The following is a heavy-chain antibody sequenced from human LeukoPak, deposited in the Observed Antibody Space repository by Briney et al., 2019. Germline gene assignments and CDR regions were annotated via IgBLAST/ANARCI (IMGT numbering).Heavy chain of an antibody. V-gene: IGHV3-23*01. CDR2: ISGSGDAT. CDR3: ATPRAMSSRDFDH. J-gene: IGHJ4*02. CDR1: GFIFSSYA. Sequence: GGSLRLSCAASGFIFSSYAMSWVRQAPGRGLGWVSGISGSGDATYSADSVKGRFTISRDNSKDILYLQMNSLRAEDTAVYYCATPRAMSSRDFDHWGQGTLVTVSS. D-gene: IGHD3-10*01.